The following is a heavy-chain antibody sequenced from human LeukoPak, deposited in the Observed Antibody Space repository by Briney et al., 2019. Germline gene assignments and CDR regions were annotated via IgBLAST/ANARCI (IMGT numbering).Heavy chain of an antibody. Sequence: PSETLSLTCAVYGGSFSGHYWTWIRQPPGKGLESIGEINHGGSTNYNPSLKSRVTISADTSKNQVSLKVKSVTAADTAVYSCARVRRLRWSPQGYFDYWGQGTLVTVSS. J-gene: IGHJ4*02. CDR1: GGSFSGHY. D-gene: IGHD4-23*01. V-gene: IGHV4-34*01. CDR3: ARVRRLRWSPQGYFDY. CDR2: INHGGST.